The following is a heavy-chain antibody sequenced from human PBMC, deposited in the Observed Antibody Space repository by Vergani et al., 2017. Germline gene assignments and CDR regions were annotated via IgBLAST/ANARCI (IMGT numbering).Heavy chain of an antibody. V-gene: IGHV5-51*01. D-gene: IGHD3-22*01. CDR3: ARLYGRDSSGSKCFDY. J-gene: IGHJ4*02. CDR2: IDPADSDT. Sequence: EVQLVQSGAEVKKPGESLKISCQISGYSFTNYWIGWVRQMPGKGLEWMGIIDPADSDTRYSPSFQGQVTISVDKSISTAYLQRSSLRASDSAMYYCARLYGRDSSGSKCFDYWGQGTLVTVSS. CDR1: GYSFTNYW.